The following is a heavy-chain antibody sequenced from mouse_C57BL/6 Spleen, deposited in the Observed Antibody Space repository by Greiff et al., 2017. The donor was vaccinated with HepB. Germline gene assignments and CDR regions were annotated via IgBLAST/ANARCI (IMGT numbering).Heavy chain of an antibody. Sequence: QVHVKQSGAELVKPGASVKISCKASGYAFSSYWMNWVKQRPGKGLEWIGQIYPGDGDTNYNGKFKGKATLTADKSSSTAYMQLSSLTSEDSAVYFCARGYSNLFAYWGQGTLVTVSA. CDR1: GYAFSSYW. CDR2: IYPGDGDT. CDR3: ARGYSNLFAY. J-gene: IGHJ3*01. D-gene: IGHD2-5*01. V-gene: IGHV1-80*01.